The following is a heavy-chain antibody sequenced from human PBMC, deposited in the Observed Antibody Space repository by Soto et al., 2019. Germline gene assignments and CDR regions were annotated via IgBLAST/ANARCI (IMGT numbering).Heavy chain of an antibody. CDR2: ISPKDGNT. V-gene: IGHV1-18*01. CDR1: GYTFTNYG. CDR3: ARVPDYAFWSGDFDY. J-gene: IGHJ4*02. D-gene: IGHD3-3*01. Sequence: QVQLVQSGGEVKKPGASVKVSCKASGYTFTNYGISWVRQAPGQGLEWMGWISPKDGNTISAQKVKGRVTMTTDTATTTAYMELRSLRSDDTALYYCARVPDYAFWSGDFDYWGQGTLVTVSS.